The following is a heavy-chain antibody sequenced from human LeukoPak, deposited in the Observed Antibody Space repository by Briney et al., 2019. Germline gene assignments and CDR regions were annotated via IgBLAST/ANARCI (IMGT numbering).Heavy chain of an antibody. V-gene: IGHV3-23*01. Sequence: GGSLRLSCTASGLTFSNYATTWVRQAPGKGLEWVSSITGSGRGTYYADSVKGRFSVSRDNSQNTVFLHMNSLRADDTALYYCSKDPNGDYVDAFDMWGPGTMVTVSS. CDR2: ITGSGRGT. CDR1: GLTFSNYA. CDR3: SKDPNGDYVDAFDM. D-gene: IGHD4-17*01. J-gene: IGHJ3*02.